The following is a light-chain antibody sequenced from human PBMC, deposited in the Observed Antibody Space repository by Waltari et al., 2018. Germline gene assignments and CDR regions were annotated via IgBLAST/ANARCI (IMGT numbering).Light chain of an antibody. CDR2: NAS. V-gene: IGKV3-11*01. Sequence: EIVLTQSPATLSFSPGDRATLSCRASQSIQTDLAWYQQKPGQAPRLLIYNASLRASGVPVRFSGSGYGTDFTLTISHLESEDSALYHCQHRDNRLLTFGPGTKVEIK. J-gene: IGKJ3*01. CDR1: QSIQTD. CDR3: QHRDNRLLT.